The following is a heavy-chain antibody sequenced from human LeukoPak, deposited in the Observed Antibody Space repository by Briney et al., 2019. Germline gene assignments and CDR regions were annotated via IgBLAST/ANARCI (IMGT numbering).Heavy chain of an antibody. Sequence: GGSLRLSCAASGFTFSSYAMHWVRQAPGEGLEWVAVISYDGSNKYYADSVKGRFTISRDNSKNTLYLQMNSLRAEDTAVYYCARDTVRGVHYGMDVWGQGTTVTVSS. CDR1: GFTFSSYA. D-gene: IGHD3-10*01. CDR2: ISYDGSNK. J-gene: IGHJ6*02. CDR3: ARDTVRGVHYGMDV. V-gene: IGHV3-30-3*01.